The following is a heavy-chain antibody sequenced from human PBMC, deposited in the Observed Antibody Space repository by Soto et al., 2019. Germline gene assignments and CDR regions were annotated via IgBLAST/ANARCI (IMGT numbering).Heavy chain of an antibody. V-gene: IGHV3-33*01. CDR1: GVTFGSYG. J-gene: IGHJ6*02. CDR3: ARDSGKPNTRMDV. D-gene: IGHD6-25*01. CDR2: IWYDGSNK. Sequence: GGSLRLSCAASGVTFGSYGMHWVRQAPGKGLEWVAVIWYDGSNKYYADSVKGRFTISRDNSKNTLYLQMNSLRAEDTAVYYCARDSGKPNTRMDVWGQGATVTVSS.